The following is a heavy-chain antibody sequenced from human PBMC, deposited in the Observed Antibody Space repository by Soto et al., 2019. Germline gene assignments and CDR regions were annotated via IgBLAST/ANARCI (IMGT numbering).Heavy chain of an antibody. V-gene: IGHV4-31*03. Sequence: SETLSLTCTVSGGSISSGGYYWSWIRQHPGKGLEWIGYIYYSGSTYYNPSLKSRVTISVDTSKNQFSLKLSSVTAADTAVYYCARSVPDAEDIVMVVVASKGPSAFDIWGQGKMVTVSS. J-gene: IGHJ3*02. D-gene: IGHD2-15*01. CDR3: ARSVPDAEDIVMVVVASKGPSAFDI. CDR1: GGSISSGGYY. CDR2: IYYSGST.